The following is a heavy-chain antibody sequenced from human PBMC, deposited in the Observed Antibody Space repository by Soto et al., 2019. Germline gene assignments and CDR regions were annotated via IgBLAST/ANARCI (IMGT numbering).Heavy chain of an antibody. Sequence: PSEPMSLTCTVSGGDISSGDYYWAWIHKPPGKGLEWIASIYYVGSTFYNPALNSRLTISIDTSTNRFSLNLTSVTAADTALYFCARLRWETENNWFDPWGQGALVTVSS. CDR1: GGDISSGDYY. V-gene: IGHV4-39*07. D-gene: IGHD4-17*01. J-gene: IGHJ5*02. CDR2: IYYVGST. CDR3: ARLRWETENNWFDP.